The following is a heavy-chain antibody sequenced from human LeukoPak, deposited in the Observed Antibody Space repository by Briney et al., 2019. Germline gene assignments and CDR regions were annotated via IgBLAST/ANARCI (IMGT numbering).Heavy chain of an antibody. CDR2: IKPDGTEK. J-gene: IGHJ4*02. V-gene: IGHV3-7*01. CDR3: ARGGNASWDY. CDR1: GFVFSDYW. Sequence: GGSLRLSCAASGFVFSDYWMSWVRQAPGKGLEWVANIKPDGTEKYYVDSLKGRFTISRDNTKNSLYLQMSSLRVEDTAVYYCARGGNASWDYWGQGALVTVSS.